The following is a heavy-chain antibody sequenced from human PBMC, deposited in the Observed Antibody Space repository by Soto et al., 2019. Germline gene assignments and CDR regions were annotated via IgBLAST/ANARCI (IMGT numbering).Heavy chain of an antibody. Sequence: SQTLSLTCTVSGGSISSGGYYWSWIRQHPGKGLEWIGYIYYSGSTYYNPSLKSRVTISVDTSKNQFSLKLSSVTAADTAVYYCARSGYSYGPNPLLYWGQGTLVTVSS. CDR2: IYYSGST. CDR1: GGSISSGGYY. J-gene: IGHJ4*02. CDR3: ARSGYSYGPNPLLY. V-gene: IGHV4-31*03. D-gene: IGHD5-18*01.